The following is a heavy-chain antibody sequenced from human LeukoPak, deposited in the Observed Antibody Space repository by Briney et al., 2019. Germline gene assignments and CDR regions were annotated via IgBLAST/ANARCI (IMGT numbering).Heavy chain of an antibody. CDR2: IKQDGSEK. CDR3: ARVSPELYTYFDY. D-gene: IGHD1-1*01. Sequence: GGSLRLSCAASGFTFSSYWMSWVRQAPGKGLEWVANIKQDGSEKYYVDSVKGRFSISRDNSKDTLYLQMNSLRAEDTAVYYCARVSPELYTYFDYWGQGTLVTVSS. V-gene: IGHV3-7*03. CDR1: GFTFSSYW. J-gene: IGHJ4*02.